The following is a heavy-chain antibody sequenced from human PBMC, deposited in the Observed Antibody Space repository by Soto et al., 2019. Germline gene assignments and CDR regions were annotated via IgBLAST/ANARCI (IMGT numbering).Heavy chain of an antibody. V-gene: IGHV4-30-4*01. D-gene: IGHD2-15*01. CDR2: IYYSGST. Sequence: VQLQESGPGLLNPSQTLSLTCTVSSGSISSGDDFWTWIRQPPGKGLELIGYIYYSGSTYYNPPIDRRLMRAVDTSKNQFPRMLSSVTAVDKAVYYCAGDRAKLKDYYYYGMDVWGQGTTVTVSS. CDR3: AGDRAKLKDYYYYGMDV. CDR1: SGSISSGDDF. J-gene: IGHJ6*02.